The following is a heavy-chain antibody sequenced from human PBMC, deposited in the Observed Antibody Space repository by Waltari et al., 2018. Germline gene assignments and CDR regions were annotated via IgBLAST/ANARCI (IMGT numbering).Heavy chain of an antibody. Sequence: QVQLVESGGGVVQPGRSLRLSCAASGFTFSSYAMHWVRQAPGKGLEWVAVISYDGSNKYYADSVKGRFTISRDNSKNTLYLQMNSLRAEDTAVYYCAITTDYYDSSGYVYWGQGTLVTVSS. V-gene: IGHV3-30*01. CDR2: ISYDGSNK. J-gene: IGHJ4*02. CDR1: GFTFSSYA. CDR3: AITTDYYDSSGYVY. D-gene: IGHD3-22*01.